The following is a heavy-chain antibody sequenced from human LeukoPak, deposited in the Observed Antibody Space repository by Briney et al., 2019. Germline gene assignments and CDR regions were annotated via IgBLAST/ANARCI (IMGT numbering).Heavy chain of an antibody. D-gene: IGHD5-18*01. CDR2: IFYSGST. Sequence: PSETLSLTCSVSGGSISSYYWSWIRQPPGKGLEWIGYIFYSGSTNYNPSLKSRVTISVDTSKNQVSLRLSSVTAAESAVYYCARHEAMGNWYFDLWGRGTLVTVSS. CDR1: GGSISSYY. V-gene: IGHV4-59*08. J-gene: IGHJ2*01. CDR3: ARHEAMGNWYFDL.